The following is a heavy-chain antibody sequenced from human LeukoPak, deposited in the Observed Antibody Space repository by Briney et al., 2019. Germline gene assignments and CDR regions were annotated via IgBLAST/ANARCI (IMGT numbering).Heavy chain of an antibody. J-gene: IGHJ4*02. CDR1: GFSFRSYW. V-gene: IGHV3-74*01. D-gene: IGHD2-21*01. CDR2: INSDGRSA. CDR3: VRDVWGDRDGFFEY. Sequence: GGSLRLSCAASGFSFRSYWMHWVRQAPGKGLVGFSRINSDGRSASYADSVTGRFTMSRDNAKNTLYLEMNSLRAEDTAVYYCVRDVWGDRDGFFEYWGQGTLVTVSS.